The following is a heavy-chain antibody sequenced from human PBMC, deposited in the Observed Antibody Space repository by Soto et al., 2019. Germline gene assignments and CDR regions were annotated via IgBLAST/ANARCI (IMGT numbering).Heavy chain of an antibody. J-gene: IGHJ6*02. CDR2: IYSGGST. CDR1: GFTVSSNY. D-gene: IGHD6-19*01. CDR3: ATWGIAVAGLAFNYYYYGMDV. V-gene: IGHV3-53*01. Sequence: GGSLRLSCAASGFTVSSNYMSWVRQAPGKGLEWVSVIYSGGSTYYADSVKGRFTISRDNSKNTLYLQMNSLRAEDTAVYYCATWGIAVAGLAFNYYYYGMDVWGQGTTVTVSS.